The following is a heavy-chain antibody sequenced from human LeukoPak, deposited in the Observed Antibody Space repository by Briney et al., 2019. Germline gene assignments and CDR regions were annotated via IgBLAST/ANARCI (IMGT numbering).Heavy chain of an antibody. CDR3: ARGSGYSH. CDR2: FDGSGDGT. CDR1: GFTFSDYA. D-gene: IGHD3-3*01. V-gene: IGHV3-23*01. Sequence: PGGSLRLSCAASGFTFSDYAMSWVRQAPGKGLEWVSGFDGSGDGTYHVDSVKGRFTISRDNSENTVYLQMNSVRAEDTAVYYCARGSGYSHWGQGTLVTVSS. J-gene: IGHJ4*02.